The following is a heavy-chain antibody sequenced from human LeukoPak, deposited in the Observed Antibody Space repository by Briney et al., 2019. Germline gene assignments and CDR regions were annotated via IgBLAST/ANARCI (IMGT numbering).Heavy chain of an antibody. V-gene: IGHV3-21*01. D-gene: IGHD4-11*01. CDR3: ARSPPGTFYSNYDPPFDY. Sequence: GGSLRLSCAASGFTFSSYSMNWVRQAPGRGLEWVSSIGSSSSYIYYTDSVKGRFTISRDNAKNSLYLQMDSLRAEDTAVYYCARSPPGTFYSNYDPPFDYWGQGTLVTVSS. CDR1: GFTFSSYS. CDR2: IGSSSSYI. J-gene: IGHJ4*02.